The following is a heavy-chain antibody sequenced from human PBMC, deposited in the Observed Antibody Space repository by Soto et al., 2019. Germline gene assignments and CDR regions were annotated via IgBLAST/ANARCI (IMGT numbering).Heavy chain of an antibody. J-gene: IGHJ6*02. CDR2: IGTAGDT. V-gene: IGHV3-13*01. CDR3: ARDRGSYSGYYYGMDV. D-gene: IGHD1-26*01. Sequence: IGKGLEWVSGIGTAGDTYYPGYPGSVKGRFTISRENATNSLYLQMNSLRAGDTAVYYCARDRGSYSGYYYGMDVWGQGTTVTVSS.